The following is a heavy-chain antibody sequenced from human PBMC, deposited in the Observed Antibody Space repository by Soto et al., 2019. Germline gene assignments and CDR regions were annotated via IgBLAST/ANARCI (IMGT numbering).Heavy chain of an antibody. CDR3: ARGSPRGWFDP. Sequence: SATLSLTCPVSGGSISRYYWSWIRQPPGKGPEWIGYIYYSGSTNYNPSLKSRVTISVGTSKNQFSLKLSSVTAADTAVYYCARGSPRGWFDPWGQGTLVTFSS. CDR2: IYYSGST. CDR1: GGSISRYY. D-gene: IGHD3-10*01. J-gene: IGHJ5*02. V-gene: IGHV4-59*01.